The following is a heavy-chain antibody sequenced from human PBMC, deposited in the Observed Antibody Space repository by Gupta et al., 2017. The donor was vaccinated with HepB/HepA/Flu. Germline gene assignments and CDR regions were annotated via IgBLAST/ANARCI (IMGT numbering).Heavy chain of an antibody. CDR1: GFTFSYFA. CDR2: ISYAGK. J-gene: IGHJ4*02. Sequence: EVRLLESGGDLIQPGGSLRLSCVAFGFTFSYFAMTWVRQAPGKGLDWVSTISYAGKHYSYSVKGRFTISRDNSKNTVYLEMSSLRAEDTALYHCVKGLFLLDSWGQGTRVTVSS. CDR3: VKGLFLLDS. V-gene: IGHV3-23*01. D-gene: IGHD2-15*01.